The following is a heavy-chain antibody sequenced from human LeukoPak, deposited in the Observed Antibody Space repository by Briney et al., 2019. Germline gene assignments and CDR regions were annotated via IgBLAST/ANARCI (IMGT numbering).Heavy chain of an antibody. CDR2: ISYDGSNK. V-gene: IGHV3-30-3*02. J-gene: IGHJ4*02. CDR1: GFTFYNYG. Sequence: GGSLRLSCAASGFTFYNYGMHWVRQAPGKGLEWVAVISYDGSNKYYADSVKGRFTISRDNSKNTLYLQMNSLRAEDTAVYYCAKPWIQLWSGLDYWGQGTLVTVSS. D-gene: IGHD5-18*01. CDR3: AKPWIQLWSGLDY.